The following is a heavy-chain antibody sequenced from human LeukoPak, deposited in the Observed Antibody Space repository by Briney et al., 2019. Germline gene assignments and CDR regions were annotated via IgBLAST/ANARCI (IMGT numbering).Heavy chain of an antibody. CDR3: ARGSSWYYFDY. V-gene: IGHV3-53*01. CDR1: GFTVSSNY. Sequence: PGGSLRLSCAASGFTVSSNYMSWVRQAPGKGLEWVSVIYSGGSTYYADSVKGRFTISRDNSKNTLYLQMNSLRVEDTAVYYCARGSSWYYFDYWGQGTLVTVSS. CDR2: IYSGGST. D-gene: IGHD6-13*01. J-gene: IGHJ4*02.